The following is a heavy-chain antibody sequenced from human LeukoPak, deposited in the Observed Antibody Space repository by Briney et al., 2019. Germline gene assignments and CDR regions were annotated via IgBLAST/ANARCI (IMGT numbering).Heavy chain of an antibody. J-gene: IGHJ4*02. CDR1: GFTVSSNY. CDR3: AKPSSSRWRNFFHC. D-gene: IGHD6-13*01. CDR2: ISANGGVT. Sequence: GGSLRLSCAASGFTVSSNYMSWVRQAPGKGLEWVSTISANGGVTYYPDSGKGRFTISRDNSKNTLYLQMNSLRAEDTAVYFCAKPSSSRWRNFFHCWGQGTLVTVSS. V-gene: IGHV3-23*01.